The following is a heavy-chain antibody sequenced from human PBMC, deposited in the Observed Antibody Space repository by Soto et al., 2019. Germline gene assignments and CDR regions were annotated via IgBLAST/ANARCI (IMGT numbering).Heavy chain of an antibody. Sequence: RASVKVSCKTSGYTFTTYGIHWVRQAPGQGLEWMGWISGYNGNTNYAQKFQDRVTMTTDTSRSVGYLELRSLTFEDTAVYYCARGAHGSGYGVYWGQGTLVTVSS. CDR3: ARGAHGSGYGVY. D-gene: IGHD3-3*01. CDR1: GYTFTTYG. CDR2: ISGYNGNT. V-gene: IGHV1-18*01. J-gene: IGHJ4*02.